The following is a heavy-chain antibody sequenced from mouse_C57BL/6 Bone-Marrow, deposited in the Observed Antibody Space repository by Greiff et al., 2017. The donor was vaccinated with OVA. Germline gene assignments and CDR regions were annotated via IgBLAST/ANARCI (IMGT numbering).Heavy chain of an antibody. CDR1: GYAFTNYL. V-gene: IGHV1-54*01. D-gene: IGHD1-1*01. J-gene: IGHJ2*01. Sequence: VQLQQSGAELVRPGTSVKVSCKASGYAFTNYLIEWVKQRPGQGLEWIGVINPGSGGTNYNEKFKGKATLTADKSSSTAYMELRSLTSEDSAVYYCASSPFYYYGTGFDYWGQGTTLTVSS. CDR3: ASSPFYYYGTGFDY. CDR2: INPGSGGT.